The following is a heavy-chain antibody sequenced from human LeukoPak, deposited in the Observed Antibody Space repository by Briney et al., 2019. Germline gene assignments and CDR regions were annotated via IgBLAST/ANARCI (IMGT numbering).Heavy chain of an antibody. D-gene: IGHD3-10*01. V-gene: IGHV3-66*01. J-gene: IGHJ6*02. CDR3: ARDSSYYYGSGVGFNGMDV. Sequence: GGSLRLSCAASGFTVSSNYMSWVRQAPGKGLEWVSVIYSGGSTYYADSVKGRFTISRDNSKNTLYLQMNSLRAEDTAVYYCARDSSYYYGSGVGFNGMDVWGQGTTVTVSS. CDR1: GFTVSSNY. CDR2: IYSGGST.